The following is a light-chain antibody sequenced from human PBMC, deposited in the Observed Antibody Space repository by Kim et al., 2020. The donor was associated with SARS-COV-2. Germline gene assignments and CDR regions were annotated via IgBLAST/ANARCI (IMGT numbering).Light chain of an antibody. CDR1: QGISSL. CDR3: QQDNSFPLT. Sequence: ASVGGRATITCRASQGISSLLSWYQQKPGTAPKLLIYAASNLNSGVPSRFSGSGSGTDFTLTISSLQPEDFATYYCQQDNSFPLTFGGGTKVDIK. J-gene: IGKJ4*01. CDR2: AAS. V-gene: IGKV1-12*01.